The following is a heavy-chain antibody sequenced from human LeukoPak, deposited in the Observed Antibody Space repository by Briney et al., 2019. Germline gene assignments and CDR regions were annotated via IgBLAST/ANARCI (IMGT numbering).Heavy chain of an antibody. Sequence: SETLSLTCTVSGGSISSSSYYWGWIRQPPGKGLEWIGSIYYSGSTYYNPSLKSRVTISVDTSKNQFSLKLSSVTAADTAVYYCASGSSGWYLYDFDYWGQGTLVTVSS. CDR3: ASGSSGWYLYDFDY. V-gene: IGHV4-39*01. CDR1: GGSISSSSYY. D-gene: IGHD6-19*01. CDR2: IYYSGST. J-gene: IGHJ4*02.